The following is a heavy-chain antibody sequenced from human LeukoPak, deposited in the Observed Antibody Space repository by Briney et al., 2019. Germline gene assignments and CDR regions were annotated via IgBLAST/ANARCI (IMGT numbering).Heavy chain of an antibody. D-gene: IGHD1-7*01. CDR2: INPKSGVA. J-gene: IGHJ4*02. V-gene: IGHV1-2*02. CDR1: GFTFTDYY. CDR3: ARDVGNYYFFNH. Sequence: ASVEVSCKASGFTFTDYYIHWVRQAPGQGLEWMGWINPKSGVANYAQKFQGRVTMTRDTSISTAYMELGSLRSDDPAVYFCARDVGNYYFFNHWGQGTLVTVSS.